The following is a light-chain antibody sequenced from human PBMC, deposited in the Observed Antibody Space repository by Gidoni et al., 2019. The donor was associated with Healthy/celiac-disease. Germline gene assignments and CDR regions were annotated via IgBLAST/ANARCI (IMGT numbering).Light chain of an antibody. CDR3: QQYDNLVYT. J-gene: IGKJ2*01. CDR2: DAS. V-gene: IGKV1-33*01. Sequence: IQMTQSPSSLSASVGDRVTITCQASQDISNYLNWYQQKPGKAPKLLIYDASNLETGVPSRFSGSGSGTDFTFTISSLQPEDIATYYCQQYDNLVYTFXQXTKLEIK. CDR1: QDISNY.